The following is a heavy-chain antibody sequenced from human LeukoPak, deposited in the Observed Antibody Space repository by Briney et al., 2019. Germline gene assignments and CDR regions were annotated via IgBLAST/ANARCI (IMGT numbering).Heavy chain of an antibody. D-gene: IGHD6-19*01. CDR1: GGSVRRYY. V-gene: IGHV4-4*07. J-gene: IGHJ4*02. CDR3: ARDGGSGWYNY. Sequence: SETRSLTCSVSGGSVRRYYWNWIRQPAGKGLEWIGRIQASGTTNYNPSLKSRVTMSVDTSKNQFSLKLNSVTAADTAVYYCARDGGSGWYNYWGQGTLVTVSS. CDR2: IQASGTT.